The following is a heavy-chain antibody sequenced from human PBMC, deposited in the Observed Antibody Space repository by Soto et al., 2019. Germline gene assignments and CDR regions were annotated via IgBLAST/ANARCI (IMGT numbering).Heavy chain of an antibody. J-gene: IGHJ4*02. CDR1: EVTFASYD. D-gene: IGHD3-22*01. CDR3: AKRYYYDSSGYH. Sequence: PGGSLRLSCVASEVTFASYDMDWVRQAPGKGLEWVSLITSGGGSTYYADSVKGRFTISRDNSKNTLYLQMNSLRAEDTAVYYCAKRYYYDSSGYHWGQGTLVTVSS. V-gene: IGHV3-23*01. CDR2: ITSGGGST.